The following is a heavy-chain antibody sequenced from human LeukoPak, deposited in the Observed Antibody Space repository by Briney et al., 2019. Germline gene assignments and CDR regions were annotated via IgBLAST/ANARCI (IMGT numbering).Heavy chain of an antibody. V-gene: IGHV4-59*01. J-gene: IGHJ3*02. CDR3: ARAYYYGSGSYAFDI. CDR1: GGSISSYY. D-gene: IGHD3-10*01. CDR2: IYYSGST. Sequence: SETLSLTCTVSGGSISSYYWSWIRQPPGKGLEWIGYIYYSGSTNYNPSLKSRVTISVDTSKSQFSLKLSSVTAADTAVYYCARAYYYGSGSYAFDIWGQGTMVTVSS.